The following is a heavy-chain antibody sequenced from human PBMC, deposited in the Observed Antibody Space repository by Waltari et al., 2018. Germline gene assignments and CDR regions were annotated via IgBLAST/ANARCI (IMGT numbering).Heavy chain of an antibody. D-gene: IGHD3-3*01. CDR1: GGTFSSYA. CDR3: AVNRFWSGYDTPNDY. Sequence: QVQLVQSGAEVTKPGSSVKFSCKASGGTFSSYAISWVRQAPGQGLEWTGGIIPIFGTANYAQKFQGRVTITADESTSTAYMELSSLRSEDTAVYYCAVNRFWSGYDTPNDYWGQGTLVTVSS. CDR2: IIPIFGTA. J-gene: IGHJ4*02. V-gene: IGHV1-69*12.